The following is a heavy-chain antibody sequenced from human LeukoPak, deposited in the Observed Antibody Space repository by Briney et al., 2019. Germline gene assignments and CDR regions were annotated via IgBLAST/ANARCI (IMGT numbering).Heavy chain of an antibody. V-gene: IGHV3-30*03. D-gene: IGHD6-19*01. CDR3: ARNIAVAGLGAFDI. J-gene: IGHJ3*02. CDR1: GFTFNSYG. Sequence: GGSLRLSCAASGFTFNSYGMHWVRQAPGKGLEWVAVISYDGSNKYYADSVKGRFTISRDNSKNTLYLQMNSLRAEDTAVYYCARNIAVAGLGAFDIWGQGTMVTVSS. CDR2: ISYDGSNK.